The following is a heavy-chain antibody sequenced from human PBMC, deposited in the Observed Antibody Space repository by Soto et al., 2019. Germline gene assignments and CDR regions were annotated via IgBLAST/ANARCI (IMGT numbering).Heavy chain of an antibody. V-gene: IGHV3-30*04. D-gene: IGHD6-13*01. CDR1: GFTFSNNA. CDR3: AREAAAAGRGSSFYY. Sequence: QVQLVASGGGVVQPGRSLRLSCAASGFTFSNNAMHWCRQAPGKGLVWVAFISYDGRDTYYADSVKGRFTISRDNSKNIPYVQTSSLRAEDTAVYYCAREAAAAGRGSSFYYWGQTTLVTVSS. CDR2: ISYDGRDT. J-gene: IGHJ4*02.